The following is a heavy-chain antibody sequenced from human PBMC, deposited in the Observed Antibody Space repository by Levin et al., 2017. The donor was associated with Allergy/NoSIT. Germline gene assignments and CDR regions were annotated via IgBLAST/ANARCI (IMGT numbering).Heavy chain of an antibody. Sequence: LSLTCAASGFTFSSYGMHWVRQAPGKGLEWVAVISYDGSNKYYADSVKGRFTISRDNSKNTLYLQMNSLRAEDTAVYYCAKSSSDGYYYYGMDVWGQGTTVTVSS. CDR2: ISYDGSNK. D-gene: IGHD6-6*01. J-gene: IGHJ6*02. V-gene: IGHV3-30*18. CDR1: GFTFSSYG. CDR3: AKSSSDGYYYYGMDV.